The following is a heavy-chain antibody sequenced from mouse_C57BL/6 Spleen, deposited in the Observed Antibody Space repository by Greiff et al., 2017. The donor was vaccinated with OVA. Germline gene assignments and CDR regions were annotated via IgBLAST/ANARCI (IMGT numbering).Heavy chain of an antibody. Sequence: VQLQESGAELMKPGASVKLSCKATGYTFPGYWIEWVKQRPGHGLEWIGEILPGSGSTNYNEKFKGKATLTADTSSNTAYMQLSSLTTEDSAIYYCARDYYSKMFAYWGQGTLVTVSA. CDR3: ARDYYSKMFAY. CDR1: GYTFPGYW. CDR2: ILPGSGST. J-gene: IGHJ3*01. V-gene: IGHV1-9*01. D-gene: IGHD2-5*01.